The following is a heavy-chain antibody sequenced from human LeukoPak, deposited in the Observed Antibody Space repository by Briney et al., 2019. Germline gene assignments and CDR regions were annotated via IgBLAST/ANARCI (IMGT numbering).Heavy chain of an antibody. Sequence: GGSLRLSCAASGFTFNSYAMSWVRQAPGKGLEWVSAISGSGGSTYYADSVKGRFTISRDNSKNTLYLQMNSLRAEDTAVYYCAKGAMYSSGWYYFDYWGQGTLVTVSS. CDR2: ISGSGGST. V-gene: IGHV3-23*01. D-gene: IGHD6-19*01. J-gene: IGHJ4*02. CDR3: AKGAMYSSGWYYFDY. CDR1: GFTFNSYA.